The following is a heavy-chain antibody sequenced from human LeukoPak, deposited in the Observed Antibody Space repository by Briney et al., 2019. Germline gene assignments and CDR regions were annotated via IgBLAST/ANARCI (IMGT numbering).Heavy chain of an antibody. D-gene: IGHD2-15*01. CDR1: GGSVSRGSYY. CDR3: AGDPRSSGSCSGGSCSDWFDP. CDR2: IYYSGST. Sequence: ASETLSLTCTGSGGSVSRGSYYWSWIRQPQRKGLEWIGYIYYSGSTNYNPSLKSRVTISVDTSKNQFSLKLSSVTAADTVVYYCAGDPRSSGSCSGGSCSDWFDPWGQGTLVTVSS. V-gene: IGHV4-61*01. J-gene: IGHJ5*02.